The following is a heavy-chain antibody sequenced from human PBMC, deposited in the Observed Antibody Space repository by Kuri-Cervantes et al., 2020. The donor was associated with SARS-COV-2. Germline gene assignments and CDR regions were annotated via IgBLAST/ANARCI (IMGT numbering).Heavy chain of an antibody. CDR3: ATVVLIPFRVRLGSGVWFDP. CDR1: GYTFADNG. J-gene: IGHJ5*02. D-gene: IGHD2-15*01. CDR2: FDPEDGET. Sequence: ASVKVSCKASGYTFADNGISWVRQAPGQGLEWMGGFDPEDGETIYAQKFQGRVTMTEDTSTDTAYMELSSLRSEDTAVYYCATVVLIPFRVRLGSGVWFDPWGQGTLVTVSS. V-gene: IGHV1-24*01.